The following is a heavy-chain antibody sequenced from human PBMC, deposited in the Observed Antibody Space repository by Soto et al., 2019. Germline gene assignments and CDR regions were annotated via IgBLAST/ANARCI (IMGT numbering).Heavy chain of an antibody. CDR3: TTDVGVGSYGYYYYYGMDV. Sequence: PVGSLRLSCAASGFTFSNAWMNWVRQAPGKGLEWVGRIKSKTDGGTTDYAAPVKGRFTISRDDSKNTLYLQMNSLKTEDTAVYYCTTDVGVGSYGYYYYYGMDVWGQGTTVTVSS. D-gene: IGHD5-18*01. J-gene: IGHJ6*02. CDR2: IKSKTDGGTT. CDR1: GFTFSNAW. V-gene: IGHV3-15*07.